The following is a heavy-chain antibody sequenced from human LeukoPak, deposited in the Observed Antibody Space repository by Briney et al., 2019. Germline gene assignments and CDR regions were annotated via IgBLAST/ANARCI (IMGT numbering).Heavy chain of an antibody. V-gene: IGHV4-59*01. J-gene: IGHJ5*02. CDR2: IYYSGST. D-gene: IGHD6-19*01. CDR3: ARDGPYSSGGYWFDP. Sequence: SETLSLTCTVSGGSISSYYWSWMREPPGKGLEWIGYIYYSGSTNYNPSLKSRVTISVDTSKNQFTLKLSSVTAADTAVYYCARDGPYSSGGYWFDPWGQGTLVTVSS. CDR1: GGSISSYY.